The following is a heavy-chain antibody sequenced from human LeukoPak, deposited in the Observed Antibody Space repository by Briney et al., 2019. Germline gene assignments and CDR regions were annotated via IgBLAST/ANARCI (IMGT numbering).Heavy chain of an antibody. CDR3: TWAGSFWGSTSFYDS. CDR2: INLGGNEG. Sequence: GSLRLSCGNSWFTLNNYWMAWVRQSPGKGLDWVANINLGGNEGRYADSVKDRFTISRDNAKTSLYLQMNSLRDEDTGVYYCTWAGSFWGSTSFYDSWGQGVLVTVSS. CDR1: WFTLNNYW. D-gene: IGHD3-10*01. J-gene: IGHJ4*02. V-gene: IGHV3-7*04.